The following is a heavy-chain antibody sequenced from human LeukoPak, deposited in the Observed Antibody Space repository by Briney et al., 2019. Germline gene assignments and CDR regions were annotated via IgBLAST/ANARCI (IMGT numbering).Heavy chain of an antibody. Sequence: ASVKVSCTASGYTFTSYGISWVRQAPGQGLEWMGIINPSGGSTSYAQKFQGRVTMTRDMSTSTVYMELSSLRSEDTAVYYCARFMVRGVPDAFDIWGQGTMVTVSS. CDR3: ARFMVRGVPDAFDI. J-gene: IGHJ3*02. CDR2: INPSGGST. CDR1: GYTFTSYG. D-gene: IGHD3-10*01. V-gene: IGHV1-46*01.